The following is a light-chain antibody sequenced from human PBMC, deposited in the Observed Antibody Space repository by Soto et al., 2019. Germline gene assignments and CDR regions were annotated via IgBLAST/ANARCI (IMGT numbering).Light chain of an antibody. V-gene: IGLV2-14*01. Sequence: QSALTQPASVSGSPGQSITISCTGTSSDVGGYNYVSWYQQHPGKAPKLMIYEVINRPPGVSHRFSGSKSGNTASLTISGLQAEDEAEYYGSSYTNTITRVFGGGTKLTVL. CDR2: EVI. CDR3: SSYTNTITRV. CDR1: SSDVGGYNY. J-gene: IGLJ3*02.